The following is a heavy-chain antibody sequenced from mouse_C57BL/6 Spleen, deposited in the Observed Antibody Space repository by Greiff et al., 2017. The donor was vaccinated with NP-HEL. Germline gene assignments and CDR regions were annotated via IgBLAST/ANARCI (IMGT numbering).Heavy chain of an antibody. J-gene: IGHJ2*01. Sequence: VQLQQSGAELVKPGASVKLSCKASGYTFTSYWMHWVKQRPGQGLEWIGMIHPNSGSTNYNEKFKSKATLTVDKSSSTAYMQLSSLTSEDSAVYYCVKGHGNYFDYWGQSTTLTVSS. D-gene: IGHD2-1*01. CDR2: IHPNSGST. CDR1: GYTFTSYW. V-gene: IGHV1-64*01. CDR3: VKGHGNYFDY.